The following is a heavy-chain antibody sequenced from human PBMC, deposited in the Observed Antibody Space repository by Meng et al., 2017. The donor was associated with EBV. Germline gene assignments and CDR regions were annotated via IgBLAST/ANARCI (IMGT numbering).Heavy chain of an antibody. CDR3: ARDVYGSGTYRSDP. D-gene: IGHD3-10*01. J-gene: IGHJ5*02. CDR2: MNPDSGDT. V-gene: IGHV1-8*01. Sequence: QSGAEGKRPGASGQVYCKASGYTFTRYDINWVRQAPGQGLEWMGWMNPDSGDTGYAQKFQGSVTMTRDTSINTAYMDLSNLKSEDTALYYCARDVYGSGTYRSDPWGQGTLVTVSS. CDR1: GYTFTRYD.